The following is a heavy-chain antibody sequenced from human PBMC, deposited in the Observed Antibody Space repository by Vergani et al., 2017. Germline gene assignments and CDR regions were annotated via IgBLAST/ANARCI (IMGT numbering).Heavy chain of an antibody. Sequence: EVHLAQSGAEVKKPGESLKISCEGSGFIFTTYWIGWVRQMPGKGLEWMGVTYPGHYDTSYSPSFQGQVTISADKSISTAYLQWRSMEASDTAMYYCARSTDACFDPWGQGTLVTVSS. V-gene: IGHV5-51*01. CDR3: ARSTDACFDP. J-gene: IGHJ5*02. CDR1: GFIFTTYW. CDR2: TYPGHYDT.